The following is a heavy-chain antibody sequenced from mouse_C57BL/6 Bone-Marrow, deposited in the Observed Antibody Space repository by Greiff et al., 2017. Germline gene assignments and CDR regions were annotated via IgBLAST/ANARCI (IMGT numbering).Heavy chain of an antibody. V-gene: IGHV1-50*01. J-gene: IGHJ2*01. CDR2: IDPSDSYT. CDR1: GYTFTSYW. CDR3: ALWGY. Sequence: QLQQPGAELVKPGASVKLSCKASGYTFTSYWMQWVKQRPGQGLEWIGEIDPSDSYTNYNQKFKGKATLTVDTSSSTAYMQLSSLTSEDSAVYYCALWGYWGQGTTLTVSS.